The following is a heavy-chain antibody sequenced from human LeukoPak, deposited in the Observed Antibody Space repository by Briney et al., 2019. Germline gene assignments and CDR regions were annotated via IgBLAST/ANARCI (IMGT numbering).Heavy chain of an antibody. D-gene: IGHD6-13*01. V-gene: IGHV4-34*01. Sequence: PSEILSLTCAVYGGSFSGYYWSWIRQPPGKGLEWIGEINHSGSTNYNPSLKSRVTISVDTSKNQFSLKLSSVTAADTAVYYCARLPAAHFDYWGQGTLVTVSS. CDR1: GGSFSGYY. CDR3: ARLPAAHFDY. CDR2: INHSGST. J-gene: IGHJ4*02.